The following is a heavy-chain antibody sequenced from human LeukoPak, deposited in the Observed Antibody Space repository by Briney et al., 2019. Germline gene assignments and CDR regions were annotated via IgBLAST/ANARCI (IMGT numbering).Heavy chain of an antibody. Sequence: ASVKVSCKASGYTFTGYYMHWVRQAPGQGLEWMGWINPNSGGTKYAQKFQGRVTMTRDTSINTVYMDLSSLIFDDTAVYYCARDRSGSGRLPDYWGQGTLVTVSS. CDR1: GYTFTGYY. CDR2: INPNSGGT. J-gene: IGHJ4*02. V-gene: IGHV1-2*02. D-gene: IGHD3-10*01. CDR3: ARDRSGSGRLPDY.